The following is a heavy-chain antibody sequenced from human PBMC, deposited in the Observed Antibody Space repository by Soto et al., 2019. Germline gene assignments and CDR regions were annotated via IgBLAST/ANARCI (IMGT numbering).Heavy chain of an antibody. J-gene: IGHJ4*02. Sequence: SETLSLTCTVSGGSVSGYYWSWIRQPPGKGLEWIAYIHYTGSSNSNPSIESRVTISVDTSKNQFSLKLSSVTAADTAVYYCARHSNEYRKSLDDWGKGTLVT. CDR2: IHYTGSS. D-gene: IGHD1-1*01. V-gene: IGHV4-59*08. CDR3: ARHSNEYRKSLDD. CDR1: GGSVSGYY.